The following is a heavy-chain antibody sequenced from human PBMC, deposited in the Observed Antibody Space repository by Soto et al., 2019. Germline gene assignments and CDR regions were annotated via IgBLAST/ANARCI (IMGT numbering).Heavy chain of an antibody. D-gene: IGHD3-10*01. CDR1: GGSISSEGYY. Sequence: QVQLQESGPGLVKPSQTLSLTCTVSGGSISSEGYYWTWIRQHPGKGLGWIGYIYSSGNTYSNPSLKSRVSISMDTSRNECSRKLTSLTAAATAIYFCAGGRVAGLFRAWWGQGTLSQSPQ. V-gene: IGHV4-31*03. CDR2: IYSSGNT. J-gene: IGHJ4*02. CDR3: AGGRVAGLFRAW.